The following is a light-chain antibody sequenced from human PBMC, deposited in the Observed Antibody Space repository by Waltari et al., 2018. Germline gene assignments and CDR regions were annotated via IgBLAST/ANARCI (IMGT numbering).Light chain of an antibody. J-gene: IGKJ4*01. Sequence: EIVLTQSPATLSLSPGERATLSCRASQSISSYLGWYQQKPGQAPRLLIYDASNRATGIPARFSGSGSGADFTLTISSLEPEDFAVYYCQHRNSWPLTFGGGTKVEIK. V-gene: IGKV3-11*01. CDR3: QHRNSWPLT. CDR2: DAS. CDR1: QSISSY.